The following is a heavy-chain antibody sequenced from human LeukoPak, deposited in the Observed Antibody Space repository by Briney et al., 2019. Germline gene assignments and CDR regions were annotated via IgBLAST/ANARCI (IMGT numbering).Heavy chain of an antibody. Sequence: GGSLRLSCAASGLTFSSYGMHWVRQAPGKGLEWVAVIWYDGSNKYYADSVKGRFTISRDNFKNTLYLQMNSLRGEDTAVYYCARGTASTDYWGQGTLVTVSS. V-gene: IGHV3-33*01. D-gene: IGHD2-21*02. CDR3: ARGTASTDY. CDR1: GLTFSSYG. CDR2: IWYDGSNK. J-gene: IGHJ4*02.